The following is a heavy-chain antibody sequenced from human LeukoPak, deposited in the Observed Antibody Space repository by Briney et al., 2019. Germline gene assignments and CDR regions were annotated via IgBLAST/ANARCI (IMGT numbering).Heavy chain of an antibody. Sequence: GASVKVSCKASGGTFSSYAISWVRQAPGQGLEWMGGIIPIFGTANYAQKFQGRVTITTDESTSTAYMELSSLRSEDTAVYYCARGGFFEQQLAHFDIWGQGTMVTVSS. D-gene: IGHD6-13*01. CDR2: IIPIFGTA. J-gene: IGHJ3*02. V-gene: IGHV1-69*05. CDR1: GGTFSSYA. CDR3: ARGGFFEQQLAHFDI.